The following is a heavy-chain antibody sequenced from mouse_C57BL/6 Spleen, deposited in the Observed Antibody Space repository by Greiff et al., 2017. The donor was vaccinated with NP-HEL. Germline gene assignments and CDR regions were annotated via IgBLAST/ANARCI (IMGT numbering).Heavy chain of an antibody. CDR3: ARRDGNYGRYFDV. CDR2: IRNKANGYTT. D-gene: IGHD2-1*01. CDR1: GFTFTDYY. V-gene: IGHV7-3*01. Sequence: EVQGVESGGGLVQPGGSLSLSCAASGFTFTDYYMSWVRQPPGKALEWLGFIRNKANGYTTEYSASVKGRFTISRDNSQSILYLQMNALRVEDSATYYGARRDGNYGRYFDVWGTGTTVTVSS. J-gene: IGHJ1*03.